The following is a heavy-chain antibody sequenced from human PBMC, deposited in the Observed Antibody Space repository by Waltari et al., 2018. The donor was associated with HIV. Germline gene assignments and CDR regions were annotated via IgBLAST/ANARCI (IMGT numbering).Heavy chain of an antibody. Sequence: QLQLQESGSGLVKPSQTLSLTCAVSGGSISSGGYSWSWLRQPPGKGLGWIGYIYHSGSTYYNPSLKSRVTISVDRSKNQFSLKLSSVTAADTAVYYCARGRMYYDILTGYWGSFEFDYWGQGTLVTVSS. D-gene: IGHD3-9*01. CDR2: IYHSGST. V-gene: IGHV4-30-2*01. CDR3: ARGRMYYDILTGYWGSFEFDY. CDR1: GGSISSGGYS. J-gene: IGHJ4*02.